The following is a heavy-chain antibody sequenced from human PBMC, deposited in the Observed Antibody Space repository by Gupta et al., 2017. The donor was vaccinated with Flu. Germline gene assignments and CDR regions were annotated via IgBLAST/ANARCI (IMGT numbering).Heavy chain of an antibody. CDR3: ARRRYSYDLGHFDY. J-gene: IGHJ4*02. CDR1: GGSFSGYY. V-gene: IGHV4-34*01. Sequence: QVHLQQWGAGLLKPSETLSLTCAVYGGSFSGYYWSWIRQPPGKGLEWIAEINHIGSTNYNPSLESRVTISVDTSKNQLSLKLSSVTAADTAIYYCARRRYSYDLGHFDYWGQGTLVTVSS. CDR2: INHIGST. D-gene: IGHD5-18*01.